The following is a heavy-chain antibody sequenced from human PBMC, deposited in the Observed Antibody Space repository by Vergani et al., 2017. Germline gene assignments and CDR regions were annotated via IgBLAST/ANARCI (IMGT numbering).Heavy chain of an antibody. CDR3: ARAPYDILTGYYGHNWFDP. Sequence: VQLQESGPGLVKPSETLSLTCTVSGGSISSYYWSWIRQPPGKGLDWLGYIYYSGSTNYNPSLKSRVTISVDTSKNQFSLKLRSVTAADTAVYYCARAPYDILTGYYGHNWFDPWGQGTLVTVSS. CDR1: GGSISSYY. CDR2: IYYSGST. J-gene: IGHJ5*02. D-gene: IGHD3-9*01. V-gene: IGHV4-59*01.